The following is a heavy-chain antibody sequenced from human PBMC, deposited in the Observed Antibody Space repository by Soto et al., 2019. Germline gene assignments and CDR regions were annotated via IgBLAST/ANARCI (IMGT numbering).Heavy chain of an antibody. V-gene: IGHV4-31*03. CDR1: GGSISSGGYY. D-gene: IGHD3-22*01. CDR3: ALSSGYYFNWFDP. J-gene: IGHJ5*02. Sequence: SETLSLTCTVSGGSISSGGYYWSWIRQHPGKGLEWIGYIYYSGSTYYNPSLKSRVTISVDTSKNQFSLKLSSVTAADTAVYYCALSSGYYFNWFDPWGQGTLVTVSS. CDR2: IYYSGST.